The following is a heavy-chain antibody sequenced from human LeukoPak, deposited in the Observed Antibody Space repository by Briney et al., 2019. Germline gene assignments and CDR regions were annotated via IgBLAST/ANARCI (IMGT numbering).Heavy chain of an antibody. J-gene: IGHJ6*03. CDR2: IYSGGTT. Sequence: PGGSLRLSCEASGFSVSGNFMSWVRQAPGKGLEWVSVIYSGGTTYNADSVRGRFTISRDNSKNTLYLQMNSLRAEDTAVYYCARDGYGYNYMDIWGKGTTVTVSS. CDR1: GFSVSGNF. CDR3: ARDGYGYNYMDI. V-gene: IGHV3-53*01. D-gene: IGHD5-12*01.